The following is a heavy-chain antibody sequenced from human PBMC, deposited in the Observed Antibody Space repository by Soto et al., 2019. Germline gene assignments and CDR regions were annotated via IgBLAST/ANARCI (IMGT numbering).Heavy chain of an antibody. J-gene: IGHJ4*02. CDR2: IIPMFGTA. Sequence: QVQLVQSGAEMKKPGSSVKVSCKAPGGTFSSYAISWVRQAPGQGLEWMGGIIPMFGTANYAQKFQGRVTITANESTSTAYMYLSSLRSEDTAVYYCARGKGWLTLDHWGQGTLVTVSS. V-gene: IGHV1-69*12. CDR3: ARGKGWLTLDH. D-gene: IGHD5-12*01. CDR1: GGTFSSYA.